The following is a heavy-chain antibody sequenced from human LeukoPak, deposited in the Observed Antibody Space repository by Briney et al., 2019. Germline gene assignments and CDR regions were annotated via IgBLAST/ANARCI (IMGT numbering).Heavy chain of an antibody. CDR3: ARKEGGQLVNTRRWFDP. V-gene: IGHV4-59*12. CDR1: GGSISSYY. CDR2: IYYSGST. J-gene: IGHJ5*02. Sequence: ESSETLSLTCTVSGGSISSYYWSWIRQPPGKGLEWIGYIYYSGSTNYKPSLKSRVTISVDTSKNQFSLKLRSVTAADTAVYYCARKEGGQLVNTRRWFDPWGQGILVTVSS. D-gene: IGHD6-13*01.